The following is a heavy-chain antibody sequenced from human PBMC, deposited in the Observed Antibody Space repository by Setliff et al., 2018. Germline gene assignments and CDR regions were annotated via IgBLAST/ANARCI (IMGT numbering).Heavy chain of an antibody. CDR2: VFFTGDT. Sequence: SETLSLTCSVSTASMTYYYWSWIRQPPGKGLEWIGYVFFTGDTDYNPSLGSRVTISLDRSKTQFSLKLSSVTAADTAVYYCARGGVTAVWDLTDWGQGTLVTVSS. J-gene: IGHJ4*02. V-gene: IGHV4-59*01. CDR3: ARGGVTAVWDLTD. CDR1: TASMTYYY. D-gene: IGHD2-21*02.